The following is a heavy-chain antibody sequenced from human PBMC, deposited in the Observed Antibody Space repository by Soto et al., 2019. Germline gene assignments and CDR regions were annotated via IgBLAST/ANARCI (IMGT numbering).Heavy chain of an antibody. CDR3: ARVRMGDYYDSSGYYRNDPFDI. CDR1: GYTFTKYA. V-gene: IGHV1-3*01. Sequence: QVHLVQSGAEVKKPGASVKVSCKASGYTFTKYALHWVRQAPGQRLEWMGWINAGNGNTEYSQKFLGRVIIARDTSATTVYMELSGLRSEDTAVYYCARVRMGDYYDSSGYYRNDPFDIWGQGTMVTVSS. D-gene: IGHD3-22*01. CDR2: INAGNGNT. J-gene: IGHJ3*02.